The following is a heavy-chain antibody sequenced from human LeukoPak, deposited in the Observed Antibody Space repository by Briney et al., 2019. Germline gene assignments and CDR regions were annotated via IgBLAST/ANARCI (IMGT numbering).Heavy chain of an antibody. Sequence: GGSLRLSCSASAFTFSSYVMHWVRQAPGKGLEWVAVISYDGSNKYYADSVKGRFTISRDNSKNTLYLQMNSLRAEDTAVYYCARWSNSFGMDVWGQGTTVTVSS. CDR1: AFTFSSYV. V-gene: IGHV3-30*03. J-gene: IGHJ6*02. D-gene: IGHD3-3*01. CDR2: ISYDGSNK. CDR3: ARWSNSFGMDV.